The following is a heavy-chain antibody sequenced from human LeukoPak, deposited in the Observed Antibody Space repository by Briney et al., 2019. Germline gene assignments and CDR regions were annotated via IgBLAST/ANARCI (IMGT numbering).Heavy chain of an antibody. CDR2: IHSSGST. J-gene: IGHJ2*01. Sequence: PSETLSLTCTVSGGSISSDYWSWIRQPAGKGLEWIGRIHSSGSTNCNPSLKSRVTMSVDTSKNQFSLKLSSVTAADTAVYYCARVLTTWGNWYFDLRGRGTLVTVSS. D-gene: IGHD7-27*01. CDR3: ARVLTTWGNWYFDL. V-gene: IGHV4-4*07. CDR1: GGSISSDY.